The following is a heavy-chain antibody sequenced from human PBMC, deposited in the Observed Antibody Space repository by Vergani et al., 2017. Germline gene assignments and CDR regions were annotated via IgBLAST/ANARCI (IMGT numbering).Heavy chain of an antibody. CDR1: GFTFSDYY. CDR2: ISSSSSYT. CDR3: ARSRRDGYGFDY. D-gene: IGHD5-24*01. V-gene: IGHV3-11*05. J-gene: IGHJ4*02. Sequence: QVQLVESGGGLVKPGGSLRLSCAASGFTFSDYYMSWIRQAPGKGLEWVSYISSSSSYTNYADSVKGRFTISRDNAKNSLYLQMNSLIAEDTAVYYCARSRRDGYGFDYWGQGTLVTVSS.